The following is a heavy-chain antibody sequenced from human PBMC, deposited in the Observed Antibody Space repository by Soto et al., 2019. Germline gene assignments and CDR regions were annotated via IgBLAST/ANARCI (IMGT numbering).Heavy chain of an antibody. Sequence: QLQLQESGSGLVRPSQTLSLTSAVSGGSISSGGYSWNWIRQPPGKGLEWIGYIYHSGSTLYNPSLKSRVTISVDKSKNQFSLKLSSVTAADTAVYYCARDQLEGNWFDPWGQATLVTVSS. D-gene: IGHD1-1*01. CDR1: GGSISSGGYS. V-gene: IGHV4-30-2*01. CDR2: IYHSGST. CDR3: ARDQLEGNWFDP. J-gene: IGHJ5*02.